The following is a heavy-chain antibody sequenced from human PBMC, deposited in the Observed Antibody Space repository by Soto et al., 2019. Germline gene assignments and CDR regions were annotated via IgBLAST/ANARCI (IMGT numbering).Heavy chain of an antibody. Sequence: GASVKVSCKASGYTFRSYGITWVRQTPGQGFEWMGWISAYNGNTNYAQKLQGRVTLTTDTSTTTAYMELRSLRSDDTAVYYCARDQGATTAFDYWGQGTLVTVSS. CDR1: GYTFRSYG. CDR2: ISAYNGNT. D-gene: IGHD1-26*01. J-gene: IGHJ4*02. CDR3: ARDQGATTAFDY. V-gene: IGHV1-18*04.